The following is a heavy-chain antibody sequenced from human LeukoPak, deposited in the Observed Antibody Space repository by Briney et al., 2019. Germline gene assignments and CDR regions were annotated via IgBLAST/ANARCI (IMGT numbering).Heavy chain of an antibody. D-gene: IGHD1-26*01. V-gene: IGHV1-2*02. CDR1: GYTFTGYY. Sequence: ASVKVSCKASGYTFTGYYIHWVRQAPGQGLEWMGWINPNSGGTNYAQKFQGRVTMTRDTSISTAYMELSRLRSDDTAVYYCARAWDGSYSEVWFDPWGQGTLVTVSS. J-gene: IGHJ5*02. CDR3: ARAWDGSYSEVWFDP. CDR2: INPNSGGT.